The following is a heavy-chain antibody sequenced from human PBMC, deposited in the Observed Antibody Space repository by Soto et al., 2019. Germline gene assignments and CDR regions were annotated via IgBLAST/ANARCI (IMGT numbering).Heavy chain of an antibody. CDR3: ARDQGVVVTADNWFDP. J-gene: IGHJ5*02. CDR2: IFSSGST. V-gene: IGHV4-4*07. CDR1: GGSITDYS. D-gene: IGHD2-21*02. Sequence: PSETLSLTCTVSGGSITDYSWVGIRQPAGKGLEWIGRIFSSGSTNYNPSLKGRITMSLDTSKNQFSLKLNSATATDTAVYFCARDQGVVVTADNWFDPWGQGILVTVSS.